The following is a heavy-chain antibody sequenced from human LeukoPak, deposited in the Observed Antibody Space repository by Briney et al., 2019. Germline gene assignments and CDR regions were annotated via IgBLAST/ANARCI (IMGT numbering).Heavy chain of an antibody. Sequence: GASVKVSCKASGGTFSSYAISWVRQAPGQGLEWIGRIIPILGIANYAQKFQGRVTITADKSTSTAYMELSGLRAEDTAVYYCASVVVPAVVDAFDIWGQGTMVTVSS. CDR3: ASVVVPAVVDAFDI. CDR1: GGTFSSYA. CDR2: IIPILGIA. J-gene: IGHJ3*02. V-gene: IGHV1-69*04. D-gene: IGHD2-2*01.